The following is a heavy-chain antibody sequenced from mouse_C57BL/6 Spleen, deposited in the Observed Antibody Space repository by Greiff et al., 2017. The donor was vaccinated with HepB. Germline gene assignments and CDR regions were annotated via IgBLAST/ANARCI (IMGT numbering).Heavy chain of an antibody. V-gene: IGHV5-4*01. Sequence: EVMLVESGGGLVKPGGSLKLSCAASGFTFRSYAMSWVRQTPEKRLEWVATISDGGSYTYYPDNVKGRFTISRDNAKNNLYLQMSHLKSEDTAMYYCAREGAYYSNPYAMDYWGQGTSVTVSS. CDR3: AREGAYYSNPYAMDY. D-gene: IGHD2-5*01. J-gene: IGHJ4*01. CDR1: GFTFRSYA. CDR2: ISDGGSYT.